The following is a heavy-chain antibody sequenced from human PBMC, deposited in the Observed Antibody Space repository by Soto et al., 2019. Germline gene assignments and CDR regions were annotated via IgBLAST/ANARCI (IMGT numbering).Heavy chain of an antibody. CDR1: GGSFSGYY. V-gene: IGHV4-34*01. D-gene: IGHD3-22*01. Sequence: PSETLSLTCAVYGGSFSGYYWSWIRQPPGKGLEWIGEINHSGSTNYNPSLKSRVTISVDTSKNQFSLKLSSVTAADTAVYYCARVAYYYDSSGYYQDSYYFDYWGQGTLVTVS. CDR2: INHSGST. CDR3: ARVAYYYDSSGYYQDSYYFDY. J-gene: IGHJ4*02.